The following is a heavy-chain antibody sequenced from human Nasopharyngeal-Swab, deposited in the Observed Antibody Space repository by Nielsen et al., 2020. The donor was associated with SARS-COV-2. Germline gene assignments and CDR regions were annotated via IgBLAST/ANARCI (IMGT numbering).Heavy chain of an antibody. CDR2: IYSGGSST. CDR1: VFTFSSYA. Sequence: GESLKISCAASVFTFSSYAMSWVRQAPGKGLEWVSVIYSGGSSTYYADSVKGRFTISRDNSKNTLYLQMNSLRAEDTAVYYCAKDQGSYYDYWGQGTLVTVSS. V-gene: IGHV3-23*03. J-gene: IGHJ4*02. CDR3: AKDQGSYYDY. D-gene: IGHD1-26*01.